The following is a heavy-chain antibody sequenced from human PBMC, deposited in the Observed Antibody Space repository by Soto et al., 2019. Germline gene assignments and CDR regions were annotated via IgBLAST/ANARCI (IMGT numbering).Heavy chain of an antibody. CDR2: INAGGGGT. CDR3: ARETYKSGRFDY. Sequence: ASVKVSCKASGYPLSRYAIHWVRQAPGQRLEWMGWINAGGGGTKYSQSFQGRVTITRDTSASTAYMELSSLTSEDTAVYYCARETYKSGRFDYWGQGTLVTVSS. CDR1: GYPLSRYA. J-gene: IGHJ4*02. D-gene: IGHD1-1*01. V-gene: IGHV1-3*01.